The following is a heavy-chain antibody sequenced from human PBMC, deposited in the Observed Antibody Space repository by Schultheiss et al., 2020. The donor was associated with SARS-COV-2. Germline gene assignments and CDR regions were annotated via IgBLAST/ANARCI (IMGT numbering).Heavy chain of an antibody. Sequence: SVKVSCKASGGTFSSYAISWVRQAPGQGLEWMEGIIPIFGTANYAQKLQGRVTMTTDTSTSTAYMELRSLRSDDTAVYYCARRERYFDWYSGYYYYGMDVWGQGTTVTVSS. CDR3: ARRERYFDWYSGYYYYGMDV. CDR1: GGTFSSYA. J-gene: IGHJ6*02. D-gene: IGHD3-9*01. CDR2: IIPIFGTA. V-gene: IGHV1-69*05.